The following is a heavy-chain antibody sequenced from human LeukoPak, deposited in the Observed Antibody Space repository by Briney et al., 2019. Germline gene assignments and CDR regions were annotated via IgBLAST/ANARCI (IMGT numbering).Heavy chain of an antibody. V-gene: IGHV1-46*03. Sequence: GASVKVSCKASGYTFTSYYMHWVRQAPGQGLEWMGIINPSGGSTSYAQKFQGRVTMTRDTSTSTVYMELSSLRSEDTAVYYCARDGRELGYSSGRYLEIDYWGQGTLVTVSS. CDR2: INPSGGST. CDR1: GYTFTSYY. CDR3: ARDGRELGYSSGRYLEIDY. D-gene: IGHD6-19*01. J-gene: IGHJ4*02.